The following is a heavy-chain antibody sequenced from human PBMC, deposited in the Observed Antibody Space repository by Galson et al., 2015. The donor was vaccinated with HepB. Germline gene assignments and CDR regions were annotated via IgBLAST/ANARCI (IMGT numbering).Heavy chain of an antibody. Sequence: SLRLSCAASGFTFSDYYMRWIRQAPGKGLEWISYISSSAVYTNYADSVKGRFTISRGNARNSLFLQINSLRAEDTAVYYCTRVADADYGDHSYFDYWGQGTLVTVSS. J-gene: IGHJ4*02. CDR3: TRVADADYGDHSYFDY. CDR2: ISSSAVYT. CDR1: GFTFSDYY. V-gene: IGHV3-11*06. D-gene: IGHD4-17*01.